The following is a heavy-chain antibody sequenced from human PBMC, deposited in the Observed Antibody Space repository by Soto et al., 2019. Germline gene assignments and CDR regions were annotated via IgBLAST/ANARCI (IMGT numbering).Heavy chain of an antibody. V-gene: IGHV3-9*01. CDR3: TKGGYDLIYYFGMDV. CDR2: ISSDGDTI. CDR1: GFTFHEYA. D-gene: IGHD5-12*01. J-gene: IGHJ6*02. Sequence: EVQLIESGGGWVQPGTSLRVSCAASGFTFHEYAMHWVRQAPGKGLEWVSGISSDGDTIAYADSVQGRFTVFRDNAKNSLYLQMNSLRAEDTARYYCTKGGYDLIYYFGMDVWGQGTTVTVPS.